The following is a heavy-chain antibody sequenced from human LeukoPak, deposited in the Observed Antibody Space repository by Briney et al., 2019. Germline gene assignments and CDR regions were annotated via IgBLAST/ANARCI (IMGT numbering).Heavy chain of an antibody. CDR1: GLTFSDYY. D-gene: IGHD3-10*01. Sequence: GGSLRLSCTASGLTFSDYYMSWIRQAPGKGLEWVSYISTSSSYTNYADSVKGRFTISRDNAKNSLYLQMNSLRDEDTAVYYCARRPPMVRGFVWFDPWGQGTLVTVSS. CDR3: ARRPPMVRGFVWFDP. V-gene: IGHV3-11*06. CDR2: ISTSSSYT. J-gene: IGHJ5*02.